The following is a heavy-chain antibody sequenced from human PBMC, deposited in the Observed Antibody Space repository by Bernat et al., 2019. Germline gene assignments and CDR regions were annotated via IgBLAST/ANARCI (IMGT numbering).Heavy chain of an antibody. V-gene: IGHV3-30-3*01. CDR1: GFTFSSYA. D-gene: IGHD3-3*01. J-gene: IGHJ3*02. CDR3: ARDWAGVATDAFDI. Sequence: QLQLVESGGGVVQPGRSLRLSCAASGFTFSSYAMHWVRQAPGKGLEWVAVISYDGSNKYYAESVKGRFTISRDNSKNTLYLQMNSLRAEDTAVYYCARDWAGVATDAFDIWGQGTMVTVSS. CDR2: ISYDGSNK.